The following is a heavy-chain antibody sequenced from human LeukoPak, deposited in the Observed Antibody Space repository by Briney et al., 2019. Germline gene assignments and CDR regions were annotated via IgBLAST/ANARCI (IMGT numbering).Heavy chain of an antibody. CDR1: GFTFTSSA. Sequence: SVKVSCKASGFTFTSSAMQWVRQARGQRREWIGWIVVGSGNTNYAQKFQERVTITRDMSTSTAYMELSSLRSEDTAVYYCAAFFGVAQPPDAFDIWGQGTMVTVSS. CDR3: AAFFGVAQPPDAFDI. V-gene: IGHV1-58*02. CDR2: IVVGSGNT. D-gene: IGHD3-3*01. J-gene: IGHJ3*02.